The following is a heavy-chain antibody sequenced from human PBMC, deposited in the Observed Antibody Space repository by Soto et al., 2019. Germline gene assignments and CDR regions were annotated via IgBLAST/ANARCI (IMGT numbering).Heavy chain of an antibody. V-gene: IGHV3-53*01. CDR1: VFTVSSNY. J-gene: IGHJ4*02. CDR3: ARMSTAEGLDY. Sequence: GGSLRLSCSASVFTVSSNYMSWVRQAPGKGLEWVSVIYSGGSTYYADSVKGRFTISRDNSKNTLYLQMNSLRAEDTAVYYCARMSTAEGLDYWGQGTLVTVSS. D-gene: IGHD2-2*01. CDR2: IYSGGST.